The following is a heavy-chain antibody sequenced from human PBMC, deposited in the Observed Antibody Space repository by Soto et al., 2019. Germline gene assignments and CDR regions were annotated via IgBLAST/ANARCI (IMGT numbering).Heavy chain of an antibody. V-gene: IGHV3-30-3*01. D-gene: IGHD3-3*01. J-gene: IGHJ4*02. Sequence: HPGGSLRLSCAASGFTFSSYAMHWVRQAPGKGLEWVAVISYDGSNKYYADSVKGRFTISRDNSKNTLYLQMNSLRAEDTAVYYCARSSRYYDFGYLDYWGQGTLVTVSS. CDR3: ARSSRYYDFGYLDY. CDR1: GFTFSSYA. CDR2: ISYDGSNK.